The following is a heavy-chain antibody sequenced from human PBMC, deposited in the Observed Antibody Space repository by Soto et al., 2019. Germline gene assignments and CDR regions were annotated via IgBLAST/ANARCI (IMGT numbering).Heavy chain of an antibody. V-gene: IGHV3-11*01. J-gene: IGHJ3*02. CDR1: GFTFSDYY. Sequence: GGSLRLSCAASGFTFSDYYMSWIRLAPGKELEWLSYLSASGTTIYYADSVKGRFTISRDNAKNSLYLQMNSLRAEDTAVYYCARDQDAFDIWGQGTMVPVSS. CDR2: LSASGTTI. CDR3: ARDQDAFDI.